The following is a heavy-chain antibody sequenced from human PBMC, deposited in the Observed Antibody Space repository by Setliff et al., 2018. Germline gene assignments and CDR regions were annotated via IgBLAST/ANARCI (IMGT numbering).Heavy chain of an antibody. Sequence: ASVKVSCKASGYTFTSYAMHWVRQAPGQRLEWMGWINAGSGATIYAQKFQGRVTMTSDTSISTAYMELGRLRSDDTAVYFCARDGGGDSDAFDIWGQGTMVTVSS. V-gene: IGHV1-2*02. D-gene: IGHD3-16*01. CDR3: ARDGGGDSDAFDI. CDR1: GYTFTSYA. J-gene: IGHJ3*02. CDR2: INAGSGAT.